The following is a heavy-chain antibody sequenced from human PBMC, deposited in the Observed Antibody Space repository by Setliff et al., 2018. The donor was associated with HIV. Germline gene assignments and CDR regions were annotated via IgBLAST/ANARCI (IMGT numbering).Heavy chain of an antibody. D-gene: IGHD2-2*01. CDR2: VSYTWTT. CDR1: YATLSIADYY. Sequence: PSETLSLTCTASYATLSIADYYWTWIRQPPGKGLEWIGFVSYTWTTRYSPSLRSRISISIDASKNKFSLQLSTVTAADTAVYYCARQSTTSRDFDSWGQGTLVTVSS. CDR3: ARQSTTSRDFDS. V-gene: IGHV4-30-4*01. J-gene: IGHJ4*02.